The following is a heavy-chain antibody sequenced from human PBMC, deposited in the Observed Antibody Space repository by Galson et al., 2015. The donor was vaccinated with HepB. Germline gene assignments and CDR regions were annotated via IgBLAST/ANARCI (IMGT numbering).Heavy chain of an antibody. Sequence: SVKVSCKASGYTFTSYGISWVRQAPGQGLEWVGWISAYNGNTNYAQKLQGRVTMTTDTSTSTAYMELRSLRSDDTAVYYCARGDVTIHEGGLDAFDIWGQGTMVTVSS. CDR1: GYTFTSYG. CDR2: ISAYNGNT. V-gene: IGHV1-18*04. J-gene: IGHJ3*02. D-gene: IGHD5-24*01. CDR3: ARGDVTIHEGGLDAFDI.